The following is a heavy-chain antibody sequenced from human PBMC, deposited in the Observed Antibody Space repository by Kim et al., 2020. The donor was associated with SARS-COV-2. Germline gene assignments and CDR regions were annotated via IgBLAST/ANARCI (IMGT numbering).Heavy chain of an antibody. CDR2: FDPEDGET. Sequence: ASVKVSCKVSGYTLTELSMHWVRQAPGKGLEWMGGFDPEDGETIYAQKFQGRVTMTEDTSTDTAYMELSSLRSEDTTVYYCATAFAVTMVRGELDYWAREPWSPSPQ. J-gene: IGHJ4*02. D-gene: IGHD3-10*01. CDR3: ATAFAVTMVRGELDY. V-gene: IGHV1-24*01. CDR1: GYTLTELS.